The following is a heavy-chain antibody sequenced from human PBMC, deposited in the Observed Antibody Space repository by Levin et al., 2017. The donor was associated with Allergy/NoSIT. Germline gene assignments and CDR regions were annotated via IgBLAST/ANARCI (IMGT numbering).Heavy chain of an antibody. CDR3: ARDSSSSKNYYYYYYMDV. CDR1: GFTFSSYA. J-gene: IGHJ6*03. V-gene: IGHV3-30-3*01. D-gene: IGHD6-6*01. CDR2: ISYDGSNK. Sequence: SGGSLRLSCAASGFTFSSYAMHWVRQAPGKGLEWVAVISYDGSNKYYADSVKGRFTISRDNSKNTLYLQMNSLRAEDTAVYYCARDSSSSKNYYYYYYMDVWGKGTTVTVSS.